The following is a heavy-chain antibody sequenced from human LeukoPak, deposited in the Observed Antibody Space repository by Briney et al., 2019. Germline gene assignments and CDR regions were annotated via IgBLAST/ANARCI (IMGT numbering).Heavy chain of an antibody. J-gene: IGHJ4*02. CDR1: GGSLSSHY. Sequence: SETLSLTCTVSGGSLSSHYWSWIRQTPGKGLEWIGYIYYSGSTNYNPSLKSRVTMSVDTPKNQFSLKLSSVTAADTAVYYCARDDFWSGYSIPVDYWGQGTLVTVSS. D-gene: IGHD3-3*01. V-gene: IGHV4-59*11. CDR3: ARDDFWSGYSIPVDY. CDR2: IYYSGST.